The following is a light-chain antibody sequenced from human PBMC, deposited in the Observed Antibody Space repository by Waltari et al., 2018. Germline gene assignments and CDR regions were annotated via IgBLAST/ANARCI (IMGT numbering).Light chain of an antibody. Sequence: QSALTQPPSASGSPGQSVTISCTGTSTDVGGYKYVSWYQQHPGKAPRLIIYEVNRRPSGVPDRFSGSKSGNTASLTVSGLQAEDEADYYCSSYAVSNNLLFGGGTKLTVL. CDR3: SSYAVSNNLL. CDR1: STDVGGYKY. V-gene: IGLV2-8*01. J-gene: IGLJ2*01. CDR2: EVN.